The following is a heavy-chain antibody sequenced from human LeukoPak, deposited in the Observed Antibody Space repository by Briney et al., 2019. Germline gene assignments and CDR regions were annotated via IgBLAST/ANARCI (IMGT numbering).Heavy chain of an antibody. J-gene: IGHJ3*02. V-gene: IGHV4-59*08. CDR2: IYYSGST. D-gene: IGHD2-15*01. CDR1: GGSISSYY. Sequence: SETLSLTCTVSGGSISSYYWSWIRQPPGKGLEWIGYIYYSGSTNYNPSLKSRVTISVDTSKNQFSLKLSSVTAADTAVYYCARRAQSLDCSGGSCYGAFDIWGQGTMVTVSS. CDR3: ARRAQSLDCSGGSCYGAFDI.